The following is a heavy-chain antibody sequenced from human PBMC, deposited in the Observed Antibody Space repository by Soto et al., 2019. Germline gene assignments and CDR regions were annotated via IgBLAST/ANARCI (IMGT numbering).Heavy chain of an antibody. CDR1: GFTFSSYA. CDR2: ISGSGGST. D-gene: IGHD5-12*01. J-gene: IGHJ4*02. CDR3: AKDLEMATINPYYFDY. V-gene: IGHV3-23*01. Sequence: EVQLLESGGGLVQPGGSLRLSCAASGFTFSSYAMSWVRQAPGKGLEWVSAISGSGGSTYYADSVKGRFTISRDNSKNTLYLQMNSLRAEDTAVYYCAKDLEMATINPYYFDYWGQGTLVTVS.